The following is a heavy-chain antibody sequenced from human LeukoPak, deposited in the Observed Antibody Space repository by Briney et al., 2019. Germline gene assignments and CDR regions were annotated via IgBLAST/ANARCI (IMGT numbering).Heavy chain of an antibody. Sequence: PGGSLRLSCAASGFTFSSYAMSWVRQAPGEGLEWVSEISGSGGTTYYADSVKGRFTISRDNSKNTLYLQMNSLRAEDTAVYYCAKKGLYSVNNWFDPWGQGTLVTVSS. V-gene: IGHV3-23*01. CDR3: AKKGLYSVNNWFDP. D-gene: IGHD6-13*01. J-gene: IGHJ5*02. CDR2: ISGSGGTT. CDR1: GFTFSSYA.